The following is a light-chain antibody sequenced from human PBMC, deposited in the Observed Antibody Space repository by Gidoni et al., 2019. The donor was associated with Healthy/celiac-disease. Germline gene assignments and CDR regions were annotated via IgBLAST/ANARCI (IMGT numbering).Light chain of an antibody. V-gene: IGKV1-39*01. Sequence: DIQMTQSPSSLSASVGDRVTITCRASQSISSYLNWYQQKPGKAPKLLIYAASSLQSGVPPRFSGSGSGTDFTLTISSLQPEDFATYYCQQSYSTPGKTFGPGTKVDIK. CDR2: AAS. CDR3: QQSYSTPGKT. J-gene: IGKJ3*01. CDR1: QSISSY.